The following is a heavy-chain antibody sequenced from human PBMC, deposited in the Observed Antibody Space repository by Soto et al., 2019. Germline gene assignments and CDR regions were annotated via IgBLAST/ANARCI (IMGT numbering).Heavy chain of an antibody. D-gene: IGHD3-9*01. Sequence: QVQLQESGPGLVKPSETLSLTCTVSGGSISSYYWSWIRQPPGKGLEWIGYIYYSGSTNYNPSLKSRVTISVDTSKNQFSLKLSSVTAADTAVYYCVTTYYDILTGYGWFDPWGQGTLVTVSS. J-gene: IGHJ5*02. V-gene: IGHV4-59*08. CDR1: GGSISSYY. CDR3: VTTYYDILTGYGWFDP. CDR2: IYYSGST.